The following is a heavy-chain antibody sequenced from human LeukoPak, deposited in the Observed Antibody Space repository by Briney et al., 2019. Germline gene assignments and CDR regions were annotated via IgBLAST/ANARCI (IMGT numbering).Heavy chain of an antibody. V-gene: IGHV1-2*02. CDR1: GYSFSDNY. CDR3: AREVYGDSSSDY. CDR2: INPSSGGT. Sequence: ASVKVSCKASGYSFSDNYMHWVRQAPGQGLEWMGWINPSSGGTEYAQKFQGRVTMTRDTSINTAYLDLSRLTSDDTALYYCAREVYGDSSSDYWGQGTLLTVSS. J-gene: IGHJ4*02. D-gene: IGHD4-17*01.